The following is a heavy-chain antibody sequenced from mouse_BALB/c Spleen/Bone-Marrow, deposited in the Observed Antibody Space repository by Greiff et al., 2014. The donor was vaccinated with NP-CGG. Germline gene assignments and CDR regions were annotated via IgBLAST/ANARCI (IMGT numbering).Heavy chain of an antibody. CDR2: MSYSGST. J-gene: IGHJ2*01. Sequence: EVKLMESGPGLVKPSQSLSLTCTVTGYSITSDYAWNWIRQFPGNKLEWMGYMSYSGSTSYNPSLKSRISITRDTSKNQFFLQLNSVTTEDTATYYCARSVYYGSSYVDYWGQGTTLPVSS. D-gene: IGHD1-1*01. V-gene: IGHV3-2*02. CDR3: ARSVYYGSSYVDY. CDR1: GYSITSDYA.